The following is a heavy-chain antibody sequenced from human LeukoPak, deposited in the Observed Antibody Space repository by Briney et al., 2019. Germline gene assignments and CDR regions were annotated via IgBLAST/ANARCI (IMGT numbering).Heavy chain of an antibody. D-gene: IGHD5-24*01. CDR2: ISGSGGSI. J-gene: IGHJ4*02. V-gene: IGHV3-23*01. CDR1: GFTFSDYA. Sequence: PGGSLRLSCTASGFTFSDYAMSWVRQAPGKGLEWVSGISGSGGSIRYADSVKGRFIISSDNSKNTLYLQMNSLRAEDTAVYYCAKGGDGYNYYFDYWGQETLVTVSS. CDR3: AKGGDGYNYYFDY.